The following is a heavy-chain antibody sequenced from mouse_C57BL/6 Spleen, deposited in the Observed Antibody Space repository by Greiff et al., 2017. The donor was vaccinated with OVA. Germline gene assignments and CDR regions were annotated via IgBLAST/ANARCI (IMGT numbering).Heavy chain of an antibody. CDR1: GYTFTSYW. J-gene: IGHJ4*01. D-gene: IGHD1-1*01. CDR2: IDPNSGGT. V-gene: IGHV1-72*01. Sequence: QVQLQQPGAELVKPGASVKLSCKASGYTFTSYWMHWVKQRPGRGLEWIGRIDPNSGGTKYNEKFKSKATLTVDKPSSTAYMQLSSLTSEDSAVYYCARSRITTVVESPYAMDYWGQGTSVTVSS. CDR3: ARSRITTVVESPYAMDY.